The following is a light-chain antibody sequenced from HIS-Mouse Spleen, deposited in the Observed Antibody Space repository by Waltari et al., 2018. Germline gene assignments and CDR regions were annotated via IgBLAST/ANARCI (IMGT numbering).Light chain of an antibody. Sequence: QSALTQPASVSGSPGQSITISCTGTSSDVGGYNYVSWYQQHPGKAPKLMIDAVSNRPSGVSNRVSGSESGKTASRTISGLQAEDEADYYCSSYTSSSTLVFGGGTKLTVL. CDR2: AVS. J-gene: IGLJ3*02. V-gene: IGLV2-14*03. CDR3: SSYTSSSTLV. CDR1: SSDVGGYNY.